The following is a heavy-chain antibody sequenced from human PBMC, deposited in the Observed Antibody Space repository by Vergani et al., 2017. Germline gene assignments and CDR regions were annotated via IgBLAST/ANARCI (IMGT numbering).Heavy chain of an antibody. J-gene: IGHJ2*01. Sequence: QVQLVQSGAEVKKPGASVKVSCKVSGYTLPELSMHWVRQAPGQGLEWMGGFDPEDGETIYAQKFQGRVTMTEDTSTDTAYMELSSLRSEDTAVYYCARDGYSSGWYNRWYFDLWGRGTLVTVSS. CDR2: FDPEDGET. CDR3: ARDGYSSGWYNRWYFDL. V-gene: IGHV1-24*01. CDR1: GYTLPELS. D-gene: IGHD6-19*01.